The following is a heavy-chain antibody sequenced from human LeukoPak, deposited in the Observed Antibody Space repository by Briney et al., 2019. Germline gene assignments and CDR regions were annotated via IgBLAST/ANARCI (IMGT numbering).Heavy chain of an antibody. D-gene: IGHD2-2*01. CDR3: ARVPAARGYYYYYYMDV. V-gene: IGHV4-39*01. CDR1: GGSISSSSYY. J-gene: IGHJ6*03. Sequence: SETLSLTCTVSGGSISSSSYYWGWIRQPPGKGLEWIGSIYYSGSTYYNPSPKSRVTISVDTSKNQFSLKLSSVTAADTAVYYCARVPAARGYYYYYYMDVWGKGTTVIVSS. CDR2: IYYSGST.